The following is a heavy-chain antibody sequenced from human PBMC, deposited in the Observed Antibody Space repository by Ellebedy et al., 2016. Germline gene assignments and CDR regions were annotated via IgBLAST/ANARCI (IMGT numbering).Heavy chain of an antibody. Sequence: ASVKVSCXASGYTFTSYGISWVRQAPGQGLEWMGWISAYNGNTNYAQKFQGRVTITRDTSASTAYMELSSLRSEDTAVYYCARVPRMVGSGSYYDYWGQGTLVTVSS. CDR3: ARVPRMVGSGSYYDY. D-gene: IGHD3-10*01. CDR2: ISAYNGNT. J-gene: IGHJ4*02. V-gene: IGHV1-18*01. CDR1: GYTFTSYG.